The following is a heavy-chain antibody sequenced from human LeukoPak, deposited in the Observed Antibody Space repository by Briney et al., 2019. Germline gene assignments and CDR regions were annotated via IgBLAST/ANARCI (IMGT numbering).Heavy chain of an antibody. D-gene: IGHD5-24*01. J-gene: IGHJ4*02. V-gene: IGHV5-51*01. CDR3: ARRGYNDLGY. Sequence: GGSLQISCQGSGYSFTSYWIGWVRPLPGKGLEWMGIIYPGDSDTRYSPSFQGQVTISADKSISTAYLQWNSLKASDTAMYCCARRGYNDLGYWGQGTLVTVSS. CDR2: IYPGDSDT. CDR1: GYSFTSYW.